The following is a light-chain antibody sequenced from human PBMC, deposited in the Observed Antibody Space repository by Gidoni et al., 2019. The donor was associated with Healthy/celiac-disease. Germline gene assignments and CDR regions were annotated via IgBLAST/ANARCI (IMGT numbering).Light chain of an antibody. CDR2: KAS. CDR3: QQYNSYSEVFT. V-gene: IGKV1-5*03. CDR1: QSISSW. Sequence: DIQMTHSPSTRSASVGDRVTITCRASQSISSWLAWYQQKPGKAPKLLIYKASSLESGVQSRFSGSGSGTELTLTISSLQPDDFATYYCQQYNSYSEVFTFGPGTKVDIK. J-gene: IGKJ3*01.